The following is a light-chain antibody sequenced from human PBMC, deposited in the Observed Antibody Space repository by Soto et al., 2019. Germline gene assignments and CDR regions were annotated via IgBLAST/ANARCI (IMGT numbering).Light chain of an antibody. V-gene: IGKV3-20*01. J-gene: IGKJ2*01. CDR1: QSISSSY. CDR3: QQYDISPYT. CDR2: GAS. Sequence: EIVLTQSPGTLSLSPGERATLSCRASQSISSSYLAWYQQKPGQAPRLLIFGASNRATGIPDRFSGSGSGTDFTLTISRLVPEDFAVYSCQQYDISPYTFGQGTKLEI.